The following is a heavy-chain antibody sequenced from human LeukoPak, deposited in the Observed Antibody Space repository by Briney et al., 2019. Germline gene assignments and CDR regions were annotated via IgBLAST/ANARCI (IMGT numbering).Heavy chain of an antibody. J-gene: IGHJ4*02. CDR2: ISRDGSTI. V-gene: IGHV3-43*02. D-gene: IGHD3-16*01. CDR3: AKDSRGAAFWGEFDH. Sequence: QPGGSLRLSCAASGFSFEDYAMHWVRQTPGKGLEWVSLISRDGSTIHYADSVKGRLTISRDNRENSLYLQMNSLRTEDTALYFCAKDSRGAAFWGEFDHWGQGTLVTVSS. CDR1: GFSFEDYA.